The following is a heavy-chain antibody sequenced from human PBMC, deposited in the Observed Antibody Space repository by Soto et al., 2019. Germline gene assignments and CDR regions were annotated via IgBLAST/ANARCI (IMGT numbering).Heavy chain of an antibody. J-gene: IGHJ6*02. D-gene: IGHD3-10*01. CDR3: ARDQLWFGEYRGMDV. V-gene: IGHV3-30-3*01. Sequence: QVQLVESGGGVVQPGRSLRLSCAASGFTFSSYAMHWVRQAPGKGLEWVAVISYDGSNKYYADSVKGRFTISRDNSKNTLYLQMNSLRAEDTAVYYCARDQLWFGEYRGMDVWGQGTTVTVSS. CDR2: ISYDGSNK. CDR1: GFTFSSYA.